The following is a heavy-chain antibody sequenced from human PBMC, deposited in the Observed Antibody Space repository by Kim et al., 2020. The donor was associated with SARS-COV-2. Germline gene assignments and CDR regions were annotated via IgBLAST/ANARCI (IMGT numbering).Heavy chain of an antibody. CDR1: GFTVSSNY. V-gene: IGHV3-53*01. CDR3: AREGPNGHGRYYYYGMDV. D-gene: IGHD2-8*01. CDR2: IYSGGST. J-gene: IGHJ6*02. Sequence: GGSLRLSCAASGFTVSSNYMSWVRQAPGKGLEWVSVIYSGGSTYYADSVKGRFTISRDNSKNTLYLQMNSLRAEDTAVYYCAREGPNGHGRYYYYGMDVWGQGTTVTVSS.